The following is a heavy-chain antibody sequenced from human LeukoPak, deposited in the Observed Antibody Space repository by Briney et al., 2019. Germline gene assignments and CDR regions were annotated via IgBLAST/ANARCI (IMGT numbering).Heavy chain of an antibody. V-gene: IGHV3-7*01. D-gene: IGHD2-15*01. CDR3: AREDVVVVAATVFGAFDI. Sequence: TGGSLRLSCAASGFTFSSYWMSWVRQAPGKGLEWVANIKQDGSEKYYVDSVKGRFTISRDNAKNSLYLQMNSLRAEDTAVYYCAREDVVVVAATVFGAFDIWGQGTMVTVSS. CDR1: GFTFSSYW. J-gene: IGHJ3*02. CDR2: IKQDGSEK.